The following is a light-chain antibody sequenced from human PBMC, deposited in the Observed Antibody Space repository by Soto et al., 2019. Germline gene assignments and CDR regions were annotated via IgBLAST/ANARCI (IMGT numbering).Light chain of an antibody. J-gene: IGKJ4*01. CDR1: QSVSSSY. CDR3: QQYGSSPPLT. V-gene: IGKV3-20*01. CDR2: GAS. Sequence: NGLTQSPGTLSLTPGDRGTLSCRASQSVSSSYLAWYQQKPGQAPRLLIYGASNRATGIPDRFSGSGSGTDFTLTISRLEPEDFAVYYCQQYGSSPPLTFGGGSMV.